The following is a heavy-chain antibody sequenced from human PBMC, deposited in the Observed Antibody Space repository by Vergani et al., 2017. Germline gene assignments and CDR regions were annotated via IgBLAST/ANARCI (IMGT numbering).Heavy chain of an antibody. Sequence: EVQLVESGGGLVQPGRSLRLSCAASGFTFDDYAMHWVRQAPGKGLEWVSGISWNSGSIGYADSVKGRVTISRDNANDPRYPQMNSLRAEDTALYYCAKATVSSTGSYGMDGWSQASSVTVSS. D-gene: IGHD4-17*01. CDR1: GFTFDDYA. J-gene: IGHJ6*02. CDR2: ISWNSGSI. CDR3: AKATVSSTGSYGMDG. V-gene: IGHV3-9*01.